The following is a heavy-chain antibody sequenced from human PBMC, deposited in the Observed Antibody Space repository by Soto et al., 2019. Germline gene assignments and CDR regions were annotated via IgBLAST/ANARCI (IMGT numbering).Heavy chain of an antibody. Sequence: EVQLVESGGGLVKPGGSLRLSCAASGFTFSSYSMNWVRQAPGKGLEWVSSISSSSSYIYYADSVKGRFTISRDNAKNALYLQMNSLRAEDTAVYDCARDPRGYCSGGSSCWGQGTLVTVSS. D-gene: IGHD2-15*01. CDR3: ARDPRGYCSGGSSC. CDR1: GFTFSSYS. V-gene: IGHV3-21*01. J-gene: IGHJ4*02. CDR2: ISSSSSYI.